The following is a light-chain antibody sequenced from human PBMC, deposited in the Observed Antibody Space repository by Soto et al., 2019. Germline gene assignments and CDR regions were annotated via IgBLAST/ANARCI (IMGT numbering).Light chain of an antibody. CDR2: EVS. CDR3: SPYTNVTTASV. CDR1: SSDVGGYNY. Sequence: QSALAQPASVSGSTGHSITISCTGTSSDVGGYNYVSWYQQHPGKAPKLMIYEVSNRPSGVSNRFSGSKSGNTASLTISGLQAEVEADYHGSPYTNVTTASVFASGTKVTV. V-gene: IGLV2-14*01. J-gene: IGLJ1*01.